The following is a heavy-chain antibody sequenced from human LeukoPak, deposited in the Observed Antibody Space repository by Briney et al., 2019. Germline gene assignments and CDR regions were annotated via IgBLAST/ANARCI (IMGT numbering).Heavy chain of an antibody. CDR2: ISSSSSYI. J-gene: IGHJ4*02. CDR3: ARGLAAAGTYYFDY. Sequence: GGSLRLSCAASGFTFSDYYMSWIRQAPGKGLEWVSYISSSSSYIYYADSVKGRFTISRDNAKNSLYLQMNSLRAEDTAVYYCARGLAAAGTYYFDYWGQGTLVTVSS. CDR1: GFTFSDYY. D-gene: IGHD6-13*01. V-gene: IGHV3-11*06.